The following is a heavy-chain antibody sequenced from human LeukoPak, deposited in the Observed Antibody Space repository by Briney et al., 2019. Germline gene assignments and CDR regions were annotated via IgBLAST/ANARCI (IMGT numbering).Heavy chain of an antibody. D-gene: IGHD3-9*01. CDR1: GDSVSSNSAA. J-gene: IGHJ6*02. V-gene: IGHV6-1*01. CDR2: TYYRSKWYN. CDR3: ARESILRYFDWLNHYYYYYGMDV. Sequence: PSQTLSLTCAISGDSVSSNSAAWNWIRQSPSRGLEWLGRTYYRSKWYNDYAVSVKSRITINPDTSKNQFSLQLNSVTPEDTAVYYCARESILRYFDWLNHYYYYYGMDVWGQGTTVTVSS.